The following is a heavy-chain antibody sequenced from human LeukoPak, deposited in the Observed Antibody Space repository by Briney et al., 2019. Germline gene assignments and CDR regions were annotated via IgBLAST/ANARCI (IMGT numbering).Heavy chain of an antibody. J-gene: IGHJ6*04. CDR1: GATFSDYA. CDR3: AGIPVFGVVLHQEPV. D-gene: IGHD3-3*01. V-gene: IGHV1-69*06. CDR2: FIPILGTA. Sequence: KISCKASGATFSDYALNWVRQAPGQGLEWMGVFIPILGTANSTQKFQDRVTITADMSTNTAYMELSSLRSEDTAVYFCAGIPVFGVVLHQEPVWGKGTTVTVSS.